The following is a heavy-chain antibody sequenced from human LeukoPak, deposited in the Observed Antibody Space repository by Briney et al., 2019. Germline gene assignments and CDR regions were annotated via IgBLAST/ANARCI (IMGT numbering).Heavy chain of an antibody. J-gene: IGHJ4*02. CDR1: GGTFSSYA. CDR2: IIPIFGTA. V-gene: IGHV1-69*05. Sequence: SVKVSCEASGGTFSSYAISWVRQAPGQGLEWMGGIIPIFGTANYAQKFQGRVTITTDESTSTAYMELSSLRSEDTAVYYCARGGHDILTGYYFPLDYWGQGTLVTVSS. CDR3: ARGGHDILTGYYFPLDY. D-gene: IGHD3-9*01.